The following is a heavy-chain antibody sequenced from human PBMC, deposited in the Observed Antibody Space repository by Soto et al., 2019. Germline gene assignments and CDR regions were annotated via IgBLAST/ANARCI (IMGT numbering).Heavy chain of an antibody. Sequence: QVQLQESGPGLVKPSETLSLTCRISGGSISSYYWNWIRQAPGKGLEWIGFISYSGSTNYNPALTSRVTISVDTSKDQISLRLNSVTAADTAVYYCARVQITSWGYYYAVDGWVQGTTVTVSS. D-gene: IGHD2-15*01. CDR3: ARVQITSWGYYYAVDG. CDR1: GGSISSYY. CDR2: ISYSGST. J-gene: IGHJ6*01. V-gene: IGHV4-59*01.